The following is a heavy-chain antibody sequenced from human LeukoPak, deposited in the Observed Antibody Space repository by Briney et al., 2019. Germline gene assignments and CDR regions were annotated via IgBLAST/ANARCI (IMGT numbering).Heavy chain of an antibody. CDR3: ARDPSIAARLDYYYYMDV. CDR1: GGTFSSYA. J-gene: IGHJ6*03. CDR2: IIPILGIA. V-gene: IGHV1-69*04. D-gene: IGHD6-6*01. Sequence: GASVKVSCKASGGTFSSYAISWVRQAPGRGLEWMGRIIPILGIANYAQKFQGRVTITADKSTSTAYMELSSLRSEDTAVYYCARDPSIAARLDYYYYMDVWGKGTTVTVSS.